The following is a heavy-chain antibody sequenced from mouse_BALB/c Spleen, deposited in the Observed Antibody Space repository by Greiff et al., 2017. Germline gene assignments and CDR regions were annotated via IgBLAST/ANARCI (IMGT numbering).Heavy chain of an antibody. D-gene: IGHD1-1*01. CDR2: INPGSGGT. Sequence: QVQLKESGAELVRPGTSVKVSCKASGYAFTNYLIEWVKQRPGQGLEWIGVINPGSGGTNYNEKFKGKATLTADKSSSTAYMQLSSLTSDDSAVYFCARRITTVYYAMDYWGQGTSVTVSS. V-gene: IGHV1-54*01. CDR1: GYAFTNYL. J-gene: IGHJ4*01. CDR3: ARRITTVYYAMDY.